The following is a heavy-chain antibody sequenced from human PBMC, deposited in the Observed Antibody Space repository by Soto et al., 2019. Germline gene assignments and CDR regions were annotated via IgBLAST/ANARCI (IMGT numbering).Heavy chain of an antibody. Sequence: QVQLQESGPGLVKPSQTLSLTCTVSGGSVSGASISSTDYYWSWIRQPPGKGLEWIGYIYSSGSTYYNPPLIGRVTISVDTSKNQFSLKLSSLTAADTAVYYCARAGDRPHYHYYYGMDVWGQGTTVTVSS. D-gene: IGHD3-16*01. V-gene: IGHV4-30-4*01. J-gene: IGHJ6*02. CDR2: IYSSGST. CDR1: GGSVSGASISSTDYY. CDR3: ARAGDRPHYHYYYGMDV.